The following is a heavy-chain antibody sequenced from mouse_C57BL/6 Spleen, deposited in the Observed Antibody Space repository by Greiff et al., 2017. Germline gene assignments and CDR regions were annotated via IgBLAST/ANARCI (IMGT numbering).Heavy chain of an antibody. CDR1: GFTFSGAW. J-gene: IGHJ1*03. Sequence: EVNVVESGGGLVQPGGSMKLSCAASGFTFSGAWMDWVRQSPERGLEWVAEIRNKANNPATYYAESVKGRFTSSRDDSKSSDYLKMNSVRAEDTGIYYGTKRVFDVWGKGTTVTVSS. CDR2: IRNKANNPAT. V-gene: IGHV6-6*01. CDR3: TKRVFDV.